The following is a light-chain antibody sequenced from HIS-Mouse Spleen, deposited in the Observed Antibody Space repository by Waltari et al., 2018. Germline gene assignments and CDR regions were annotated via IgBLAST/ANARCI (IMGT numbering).Light chain of an antibody. J-gene: IGLJ3*02. Sequence: NFMLTQPHPVSQPPGKTVTISRTGSSGSIASNYGPGYQQRPGSAPSTVIDEDNQRPSGVPDRFSGSIDSSSNSASLTISGLKTEDEADSYCQSYDSSNWVFGGGTKLTVL. CDR1: SGSIASNY. CDR2: EDN. CDR3: QSYDSSNWV. V-gene: IGLV6-57*02.